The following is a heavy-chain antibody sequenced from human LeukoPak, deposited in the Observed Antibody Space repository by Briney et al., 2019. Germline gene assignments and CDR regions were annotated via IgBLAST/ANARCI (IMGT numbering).Heavy chain of an antibody. D-gene: IGHD3-22*01. Sequence: GGSLRLSCAASGFTFSSYWMSWVRQAPGKGLEWVANIKQDGSEKYYVDSVKGRFTISRDNAKNSLYLQMNSLRAEDTAVYYCARDGSQTYYYDCSGYLDWGQGTLVTVSS. CDR2: IKQDGSEK. CDR1: GFTFSSYW. V-gene: IGHV3-7*01. J-gene: IGHJ4*02. CDR3: ARDGSQTYYYDCSGYLD.